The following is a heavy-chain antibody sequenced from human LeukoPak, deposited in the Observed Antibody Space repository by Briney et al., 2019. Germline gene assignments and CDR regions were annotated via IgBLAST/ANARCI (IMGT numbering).Heavy chain of an antibody. CDR1: GFTFSSYS. CDR3: ARNGAPVVTAITPYYYYMDV. J-gene: IGHJ6*03. CDR2: ISSSSSYI. V-gene: IGHV3-21*06. Sequence: PGGSLRLSCAASGFTFSSYSMNWVRQAPGKGLEWVSSISSSSSYIYYADSVKGRFTISRDNAKNSLYLQMNSLRAEDTAVYYCARNGAPVVTAITPYYYYMDVWGKGTTVTVS. D-gene: IGHD2-21*02.